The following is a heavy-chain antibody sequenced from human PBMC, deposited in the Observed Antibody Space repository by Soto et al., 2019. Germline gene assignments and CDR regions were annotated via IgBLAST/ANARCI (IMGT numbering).Heavy chain of an antibody. Sequence: PGGSLRLSCAASGFIFSDYYMSWIRQAPGKGLEWVSYIGSSGSDINYADSVKGRFTISRDNAKNSVYLQMNSLRAEDTAVYYCARDSGGIAVAVPWWYFDLWGRGTLVTVSS. CDR1: GFIFSDYY. D-gene: IGHD6-19*01. CDR3: ARDSGGIAVAVPWWYFDL. J-gene: IGHJ2*01. V-gene: IGHV3-11*01. CDR2: IGSSGSDI.